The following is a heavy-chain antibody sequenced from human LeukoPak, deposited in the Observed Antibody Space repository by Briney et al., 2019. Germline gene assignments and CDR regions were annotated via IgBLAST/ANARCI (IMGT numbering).Heavy chain of an antibody. CDR2: IYYSGST. Sequence: GSLRLSCTASGFTFGDYAMDWVRQAPGKGLEWIGYIYYSGSTNYNPSLKSRVTISVDTSKNQFSLKLSSVTAADTAVYYCARDGPLFSSSWHDAFDIWGQGTMVTVSS. D-gene: IGHD6-13*01. CDR3: ARDGPLFSSSWHDAFDI. V-gene: IGHV4-59*01. CDR1: GFTFGDYA. J-gene: IGHJ3*02.